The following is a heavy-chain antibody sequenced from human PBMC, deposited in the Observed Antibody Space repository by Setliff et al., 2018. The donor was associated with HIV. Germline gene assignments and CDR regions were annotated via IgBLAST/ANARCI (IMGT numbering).Heavy chain of an antibody. D-gene: IGHD3-22*01. CDR3: ARDQYYYDTSGYYRGSAFDY. J-gene: IGHJ4*02. V-gene: IGHV3-7*03. Sequence: GGSLRLSCIASGFTFSKFWMRWVRQAPGKGLERVADIKQDGSETYYVDSVRGRFTISRDNAKSSLYLQMDSLRAEDTAVYYCARDQYYYDTSGYYRGSAFDYWGQGTLVTVSS. CDR2: IKQDGSET. CDR1: GFTFSKFW.